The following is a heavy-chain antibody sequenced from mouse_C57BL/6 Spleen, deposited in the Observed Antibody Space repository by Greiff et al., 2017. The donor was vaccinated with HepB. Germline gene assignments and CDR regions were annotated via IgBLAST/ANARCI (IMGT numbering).Heavy chain of an antibody. Sequence: VQLQQSGAELVRPGASVTLSCKASGYTFTDYEMHWVKQTPVHGLEWIGAIDPETGGTAYNQKFKGKAILTADKSSSTAYMELRSLTSEDSAVYYCTRDYDGGTPDYWGQGTTLTVSS. V-gene: IGHV1-15*01. J-gene: IGHJ2*01. D-gene: IGHD2-4*01. CDR1: GYTFTDYE. CDR2: IDPETGGT. CDR3: TRDYDGGTPDY.